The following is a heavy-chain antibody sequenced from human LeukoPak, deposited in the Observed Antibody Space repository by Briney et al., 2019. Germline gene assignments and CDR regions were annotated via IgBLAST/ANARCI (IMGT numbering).Heavy chain of an antibody. D-gene: IGHD1-26*01. CDR3: ATWAFYHSLDV. V-gene: IGHV3-43*01. CDR2: INKDGSAT. Sequence: GGPLRLSCEASGFTFDAYAMHWVRQAPGEGLEWVSLINKDGSATYYADCVKRRFTISRDNSKNSLYLQMSSLRSEHTALYYCATWAFYHSLDVWGQGTTVTVSS. CDR1: GFTFDAYA. J-gene: IGHJ6*02.